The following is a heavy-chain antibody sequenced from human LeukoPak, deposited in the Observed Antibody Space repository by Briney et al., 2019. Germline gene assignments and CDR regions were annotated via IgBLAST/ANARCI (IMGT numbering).Heavy chain of an antibody. CDR2: IWYDGSNK. CDR1: GFTFSSYG. D-gene: IGHD1-26*01. Sequence: PGGSLRLSCAASGFTFSSYGMHWVRQAPGKGLEWVVVIWYDGSNKYYADSVKGRFTISRDNSKNTLYLQMNSLRAEDTAVYYCASAPTSYYYSDYWGQGTLVTVSS. CDR3: ASAPTSYYYSDY. V-gene: IGHV3-33*01. J-gene: IGHJ4*02.